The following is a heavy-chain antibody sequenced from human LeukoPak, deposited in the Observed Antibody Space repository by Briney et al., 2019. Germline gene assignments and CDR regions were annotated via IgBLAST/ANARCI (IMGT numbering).Heavy chain of an antibody. V-gene: IGHV4-59*01. J-gene: IGHJ3*02. CDR2: IYYSGST. CDR1: GGSISSYY. D-gene: IGHD3-10*01. Sequence: SETLSLTCTVSGGSISSYYWSWIRQPPGKGLEWIGYIYYSGSTNYNPSLKSRVTISVDTSKNQFSLKLSSVTAADTAVYYCARDYYGSGSSPAFDIWGQGTVVTVSS. CDR3: ARDYYGSGSSPAFDI.